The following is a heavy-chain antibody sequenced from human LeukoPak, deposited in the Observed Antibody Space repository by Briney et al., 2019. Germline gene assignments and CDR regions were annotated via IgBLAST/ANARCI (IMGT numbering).Heavy chain of an antibody. D-gene: IGHD3-10*01. V-gene: IGHV4-38-2*02. CDR3: ASLSYGSGSYYNWAQYNWFDP. CDR2: VFHSGIT. Sequence: PSKTLSLTCSVSGYSISSGYYWGWIRQPPGKGLEWIGSVFHSGITYYKPSLKSRVTILVDTSKNQFSLKLTSVTAADTAVYYCASLSYGSGSYYNWAQYNWFDPWGQGTLVTVSS. J-gene: IGHJ5*02. CDR1: GYSISSGYY.